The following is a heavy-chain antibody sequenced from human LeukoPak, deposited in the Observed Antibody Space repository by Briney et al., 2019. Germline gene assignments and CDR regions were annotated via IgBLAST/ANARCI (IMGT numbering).Heavy chain of an antibody. CDR3: ASYGDQYNWFDP. J-gene: IGHJ5*02. D-gene: IGHD4-17*01. Sequence: GGSLRLSCAASGFTFSSYAMSWVRQAPGKGLEWVSAISGSGGSTYYADSVKGRFTISGDNSKNTLYLQMNSLRAEDTAVYYCASYGDQYNWFDPWGQGTLVTVSS. CDR2: ISGSGGST. V-gene: IGHV3-23*01. CDR1: GFTFSSYA.